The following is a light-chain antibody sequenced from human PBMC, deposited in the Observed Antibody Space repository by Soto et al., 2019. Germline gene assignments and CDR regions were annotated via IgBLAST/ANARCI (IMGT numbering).Light chain of an antibody. CDR3: QQYEDLPLT. CDR1: QDISNY. Sequence: DIQMTQSPSSLSASVGDRVTITCQASQDISNYLNGYQQKPGKAPKLLIFDASNVETGVPSRFSGSGSGTDFTFTIHSLQPEDAATYYCQQYEDLPLTFGGGTKVGLK. CDR2: DAS. V-gene: IGKV1-33*01. J-gene: IGKJ4*01.